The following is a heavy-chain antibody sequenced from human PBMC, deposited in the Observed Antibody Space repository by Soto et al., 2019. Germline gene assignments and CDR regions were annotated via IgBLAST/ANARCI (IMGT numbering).Heavy chain of an antibody. J-gene: IGHJ6*02. D-gene: IGHD2-8*01. CDR1: GGSISRYC. Sequence: PSKPLSLTCTVSGGSISRYCWRWIRQPSGKGLEWIGRIYPSGSTNYSPSLKSRVTMSVDTSKNQLSLKLSSVTAADTAVYYCARGEIGNGYGMDVWGQGTSLTFSS. CDR2: IYPSGST. V-gene: IGHV4-4*07. CDR3: ARGEIGNGYGMDV.